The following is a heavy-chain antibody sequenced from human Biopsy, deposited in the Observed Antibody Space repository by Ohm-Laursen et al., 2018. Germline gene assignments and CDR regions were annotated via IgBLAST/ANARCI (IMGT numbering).Heavy chain of an antibody. Sequence: SLRLSCAAAGFTFDDYAMHWVRQAPGKGLEWVSGIFRNSGNIDYAASVKGRFTISRDNAKNSLYLQMNSLRPEDTAFYYCATIAGWGSSPDLRPYWGQGTLVTVSS. CDR1: GFTFDDYA. D-gene: IGHD3-3*01. CDR2: IFRNSGNI. J-gene: IGHJ4*02. CDR3: ATIAGWGSSPDLRPY. V-gene: IGHV3-9*01.